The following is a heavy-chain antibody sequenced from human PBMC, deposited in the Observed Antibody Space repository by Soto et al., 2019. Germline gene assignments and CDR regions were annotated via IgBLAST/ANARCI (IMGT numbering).Heavy chain of an antibody. CDR2: IYYSGST. D-gene: IGHD3-10*01. V-gene: IGHV4-30-4*01. J-gene: IGHJ4*02. CDR1: GGSISSGYYY. Sequence: SETLSLTCPVSGGSISSGYYYWSWIRQPPGKGLEWIGYIYYSGSTYYNPSLKSRVTISVDTSKNQFSLKLSSVTAADTAVYYCARAQGSGFLVSWGQGTLVTVSS. CDR3: ARAQGSGFLVS.